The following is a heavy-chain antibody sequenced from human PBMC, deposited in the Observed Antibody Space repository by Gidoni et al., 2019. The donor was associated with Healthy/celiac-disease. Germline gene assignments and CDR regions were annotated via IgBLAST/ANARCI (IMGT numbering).Heavy chain of an antibody. V-gene: IGHV1-18*01. Sequence: QVHLLPSGPEVMKPGASVKVSFHASGYTFTSYGIRWVRQAPGQGLEWMGWISAYNGNPNYAHKLQGRVTMTTDTSTSTAYMELRSLRSDDTAGYYCARVDYGTTFDPWGQGTLVTVSS. J-gene: IGHJ5*02. CDR1: GYTFTSYG. D-gene: IGHD4-17*01. CDR2: ISAYNGNP. CDR3: ARVDYGTTFDP.